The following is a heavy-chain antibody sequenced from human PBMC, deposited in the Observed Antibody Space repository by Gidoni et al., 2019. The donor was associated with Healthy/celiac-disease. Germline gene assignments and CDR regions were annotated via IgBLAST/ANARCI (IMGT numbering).Heavy chain of an antibody. Sequence: EVQLVESGGGLVKPGGSLRLSCSASGFTLGNAWMSWVRQAPGKGLEVVGRIKSKTDGGTTDYAAPVKGRFTISRDDSKNTLYLQMNSLKTEDTAVYYCTRPTMVRGRYYFDYWGQGTLVTVSS. CDR1: GFTLGNAW. CDR3: TRPTMVRGRYYFDY. D-gene: IGHD3-10*01. CDR2: IKSKTDGGTT. J-gene: IGHJ4*02. V-gene: IGHV3-15*01.